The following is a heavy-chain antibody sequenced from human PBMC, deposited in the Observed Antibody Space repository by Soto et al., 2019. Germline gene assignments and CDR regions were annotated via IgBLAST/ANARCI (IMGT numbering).Heavy chain of an antibody. D-gene: IGHD3-10*01. CDR1: GYTFRSYA. CDR2: ISGSGGST. CDR3: AKSPSGPNWFDL. Sequence: GGCLGLCCAASGYTFRSYAMSWVRQAPGKGLEWVSAISGSGGSTYYADSVKVRFTISRDNSKNTLYLQMNSLRAEDTAVYYCAKSPSGPNWFDLWGQPTLVTVSS. J-gene: IGHJ5*02. V-gene: IGHV3-23*01.